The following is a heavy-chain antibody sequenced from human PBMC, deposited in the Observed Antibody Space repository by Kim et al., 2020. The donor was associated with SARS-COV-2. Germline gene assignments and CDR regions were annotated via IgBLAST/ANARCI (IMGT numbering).Heavy chain of an antibody. Sequence: ASVKVSCKASGYSFTAYYTHWVRQAPGQGLEWMGWVNPNTGDTDYAQKFQGRVTMTRDTSISTAYMELSRLKSDDTALYYCARQEVTTSFDYWVQGTLVT. CDR1: GYSFTAYY. V-gene: IGHV1-2*02. CDR2: VNPNTGDT. J-gene: IGHJ4*02. CDR3: ARQEVTTSFDY. D-gene: IGHD4-17*01.